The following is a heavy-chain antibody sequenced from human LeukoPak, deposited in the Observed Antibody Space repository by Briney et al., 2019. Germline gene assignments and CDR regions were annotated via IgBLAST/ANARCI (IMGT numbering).Heavy chain of an antibody. J-gene: IGHJ5*02. CDR1: GLTFSSYA. D-gene: IGHD3-3*01. Sequence: GGSLRLSCAASGLTFSSYAMSWVRQAPGKGLEWVSAISGSGGSTYYADSVKGRFTISRDNSKNTLYLQMNSLRAEDTAVYYCAKDPRRGTIFGVVIPNNWFDPWGQGTLVTVSS. CDR2: ISGSGGST. V-gene: IGHV3-23*01. CDR3: AKDPRRGTIFGVVIPNNWFDP.